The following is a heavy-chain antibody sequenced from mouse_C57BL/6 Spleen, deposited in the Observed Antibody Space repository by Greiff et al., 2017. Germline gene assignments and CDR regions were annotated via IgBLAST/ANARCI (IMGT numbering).Heavy chain of an antibody. CDR2: IDPSDSYT. V-gene: IGHV1-69*01. J-gene: IGHJ4*01. CDR1: GYTFTSYW. CDR3: ARRGLYSSNYDYAMDY. D-gene: IGHD2-5*01. Sequence: QVQLQQPGAELVMPGASVKLSCKASGYTFTSYWMHWVKQRPGQGLEWIGEIDPSDSYTNYNQKFKGKSTLTVDKSSSTAYMQLSSLTSEDSAVYYCARRGLYSSNYDYAMDYWGQGTSVTVSS.